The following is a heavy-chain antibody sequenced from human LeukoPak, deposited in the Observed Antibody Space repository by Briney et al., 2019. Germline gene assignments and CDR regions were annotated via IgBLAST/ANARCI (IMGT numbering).Heavy chain of an antibody. D-gene: IGHD5-18*01. CDR1: GGTFSSYA. CDR3: ARDLRYSYGSRYFDY. CDR2: IIPILGIA. Sequence: SVNVSCKASGGTFSSYAISWVRQAPGQGLEWMGRIIPILGIANYAQKFQGRVTITADKSTSTAYMELSSLRSEDTAVYYCARDLRYSYGSRYFDYWGQGTLVTVSS. J-gene: IGHJ4*02. V-gene: IGHV1-69*04.